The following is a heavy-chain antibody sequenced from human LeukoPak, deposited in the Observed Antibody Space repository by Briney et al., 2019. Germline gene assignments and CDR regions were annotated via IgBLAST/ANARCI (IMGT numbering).Heavy chain of an antibody. D-gene: IGHD5-24*01. J-gene: IGHJ4*02. Sequence: GASVKVSCKSSRYTFTQYGITWVRQAPGQELEWMGLISGYQGSTKYAQNLRGRVTMTIDTSTSTAYMDLRSLRSDDPAIYFCARSDLGKITAGPFNYWGQGTLVAVSS. CDR2: ISGYQGST. V-gene: IGHV1-18*01. CDR3: ARSDLGKITAGPFNY. CDR1: RYTFTQYG.